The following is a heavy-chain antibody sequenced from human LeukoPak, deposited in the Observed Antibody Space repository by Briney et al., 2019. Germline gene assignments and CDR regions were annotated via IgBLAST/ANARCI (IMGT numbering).Heavy chain of an antibody. J-gene: IGHJ4*02. CDR3: ARAVEGSSSGGMGLDY. D-gene: IGHD6-6*01. Sequence: GGSLRLSCAASGFSFSSYWMHWVRQAPGEGLVWVSRVSSDERTTSYADSVKGRFTISRDYSKNTLYLQMNSLRAEDTAVYYCARAVEGSSSGGMGLDYWGQGALVTVSS. V-gene: IGHV3-74*01. CDR1: GFSFSSYW. CDR2: VSSDERTT.